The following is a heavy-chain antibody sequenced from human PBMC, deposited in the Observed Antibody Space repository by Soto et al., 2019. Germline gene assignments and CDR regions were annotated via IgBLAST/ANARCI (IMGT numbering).Heavy chain of an antibody. V-gene: IGHV1-69*12. J-gene: IGHJ6*02. CDR1: AGTFRSYA. CDR2: IIPMFGTP. CDR3: AKSTVTAVFAGYYYYGMDS. D-gene: IGHD4-17*01. Sequence: QVQLVQSGAEVKRPGSSVKVSCKVTAGTFRSYAISWVRQAPGQGLEWMGRIIPMFGTPNSAQKFQGRVTITADESTRTSFMELSSLTSEDTAVYCCAKSTVTAVFAGYYYYGMDSWGQGTTVIVSS.